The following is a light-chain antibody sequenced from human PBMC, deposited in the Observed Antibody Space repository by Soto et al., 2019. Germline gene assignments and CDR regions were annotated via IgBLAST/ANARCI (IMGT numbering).Light chain of an antibody. CDR2: GAS. CDR1: QSVDSSS. V-gene: IGKV3-20*01. Sequence: EIVLTQSQVTLSVSVVAPATLSCTATQSVDSSSLAWYQQKPGQAPRLLIYGASSRATGIPDRFSGSGSGTDFTLTIASLQPEDFSTYYCQQSDSTPYTFGQGTKVDIK. J-gene: IGKJ2*01. CDR3: QQSDSTPYT.